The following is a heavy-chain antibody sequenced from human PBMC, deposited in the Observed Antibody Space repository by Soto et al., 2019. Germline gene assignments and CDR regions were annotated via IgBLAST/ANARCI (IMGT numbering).Heavy chain of an antibody. J-gene: IGHJ6*02. D-gene: IGHD2-8*01. Sequence: ASVKVSCKASGYSFTDYHIHWVRQAPGQGLEWLGRINPKSGGTSTAQKFQGWVTMTTDTSISTASMELTRLTSDDTAIYYCARGDSTDCSNGVCFFLYNNDMHVCGQGPTVTVSS. CDR2: INPKSGGT. V-gene: IGHV1-2*04. CDR3: ARGDSTDCSNGVCFFLYNNDMHV. CDR1: GYSFTDYH.